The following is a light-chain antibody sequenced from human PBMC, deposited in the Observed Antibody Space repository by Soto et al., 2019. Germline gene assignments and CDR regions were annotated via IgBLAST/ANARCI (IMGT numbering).Light chain of an antibody. V-gene: IGKV3-20*01. CDR1: QSVSSS. J-gene: IGKJ5*01. CDR3: QQYAASPIT. Sequence: EIVLTQSPGTLSLSPGERATLSCRASQSVSSSLAWYRQKPGQAPRLLIYGASSRATGIPDRFSGSGSGTDFTLTISRLEPEDFAVYYCQQYAASPITFGQGTRLEIK. CDR2: GAS.